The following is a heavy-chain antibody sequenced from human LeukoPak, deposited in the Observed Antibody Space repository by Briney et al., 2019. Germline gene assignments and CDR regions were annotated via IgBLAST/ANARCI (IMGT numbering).Heavy chain of an antibody. D-gene: IGHD6-19*01. V-gene: IGHV1-18*04. CDR1: GHTFTGYY. J-gene: IGHJ6*03. CDR2: ISAYNGNT. CDR3: ARGESYSSGHNFMDV. Sequence: ASVKVSCKASGHTFTGYYMHWVRQAPGQGLEWMGWISAYNGNTNYAQKLQGRVTMTTDTSTSTAYMELRSLRSDDTAVYYCARGESYSSGHNFMDVWGKGTTVTVSS.